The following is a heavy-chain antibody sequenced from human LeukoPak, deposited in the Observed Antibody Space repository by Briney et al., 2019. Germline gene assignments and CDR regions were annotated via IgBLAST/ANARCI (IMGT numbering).Heavy chain of an antibody. J-gene: IGHJ2*01. CDR2: IYYSGST. CDR3: ARHWKWPWYFDL. Sequence: SETLSLTCTVSGGSISSSYYYWGWLRQPPGTGLEWIGSIYYSGSTSYNPSLKSRVTISVDTSKNQFSLKLNSVAAADTAVYYCARHWKWPWYFDLWGRGTLVTVSS. V-gene: IGHV4-39*01. CDR1: GGSISSSYYY. D-gene: IGHD5-12*01.